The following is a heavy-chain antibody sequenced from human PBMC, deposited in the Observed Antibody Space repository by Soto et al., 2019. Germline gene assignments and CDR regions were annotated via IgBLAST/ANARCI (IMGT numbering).Heavy chain of an antibody. CDR2: IIPILGIA. V-gene: IGHV1-69*04. D-gene: IGHD6-19*01. CDR3: ARDHAVSGTGGSNWFDP. CDR1: GGTFSSYT. Sequence: GASVKVSCKASGGTFSSYTISWVRQAPGQGLEWMGRIIPILGIANYAQKFQGRVTITADKSTSTAYMELSSLRSEDTAVYYCARDHAVSGTGGSNWFDPWGQGTLVTVSS. J-gene: IGHJ5*02.